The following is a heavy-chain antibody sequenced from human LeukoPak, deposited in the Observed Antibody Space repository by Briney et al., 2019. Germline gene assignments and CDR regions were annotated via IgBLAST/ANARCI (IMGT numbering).Heavy chain of an antibody. CDR2: MNPNSGNT. Sequence: GASVKVSRKASGYTFTSYDINWVRQATGQGLEWMGWMNPNSGNTGYAQKLQGRVTMTRNTSISTAYMELSSLRSEDTAVYYCARGRYSSSWQYYYYYYMDVWGKGTTVTVSS. V-gene: IGHV1-8*01. CDR3: ARGRYSSSWQYYYYYYMDV. CDR1: GYTFTSYD. J-gene: IGHJ6*03. D-gene: IGHD6-13*01.